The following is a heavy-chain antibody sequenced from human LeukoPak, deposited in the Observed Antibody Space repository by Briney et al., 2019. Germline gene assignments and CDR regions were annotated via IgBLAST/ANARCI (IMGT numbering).Heavy chain of an antibody. CDR2: ISPYNGNT. V-gene: IGHV1-18*01. CDR3: ARDRRRVVAASTFDY. D-gene: IGHD2-15*01. CDR1: GYTFTSYG. Sequence: ASVKVSCKASGYTFTSYGISWVRQAPGQGLEWMGWISPYNGNTNYAQELQGRVTMTTDTSTSTAYMELRSLRSDDTAVYYCARDRRRVVAASTFDYWGQGTLVTVSS. J-gene: IGHJ4*02.